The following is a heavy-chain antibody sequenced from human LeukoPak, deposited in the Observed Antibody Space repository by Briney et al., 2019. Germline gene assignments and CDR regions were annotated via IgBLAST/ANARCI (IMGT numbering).Heavy chain of an antibody. CDR3: ARDLSPTFIAVAGTGIDY. Sequence: ASVKVSCKASGYTFTGYYVHWVRQAPGQGLEWMGWINPNSGGTNYAQKFQGRVTMTRDTSISTAYMELSRLRSDDTAVYYCARDLSPTFIAVAGTGIDYWGQGTLVTVSS. CDR1: GYTFTGYY. D-gene: IGHD6-19*01. V-gene: IGHV1-2*02. CDR2: INPNSGGT. J-gene: IGHJ4*02.